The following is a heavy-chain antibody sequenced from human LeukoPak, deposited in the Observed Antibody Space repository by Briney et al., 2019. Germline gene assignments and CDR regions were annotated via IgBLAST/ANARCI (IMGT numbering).Heavy chain of an antibody. V-gene: IGHV3-23*01. CDR2: ISPSASDT. D-gene: IGHD3-10*01. J-gene: IGHJ4*02. CDR1: GLTFSGWA. Sequence: PGGSLRLSCAASGLTFSGWAMSWVRQVPGEGLEWVSSISPSASDTYYADSVKGRFTISRDNPKSTLYLQMNSLRADDTALYFCARDLGGEGGSGFPGYWGQGTLVTVSS. CDR3: ARDLGGEGGSGFPGY.